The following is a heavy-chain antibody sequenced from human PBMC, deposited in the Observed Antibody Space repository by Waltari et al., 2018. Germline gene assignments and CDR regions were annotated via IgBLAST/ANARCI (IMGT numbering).Heavy chain of an antibody. Sequence: QVQLVQSGAEVKKPGASVKVSCKTSGYTFTSYYMHWVRQAPGQGLEWMGIISPSGVSTSYAQKFQGRVTMTRDTSTSTVYMELSSLRSEDTAVYYCARVAGFDSSGYYFDYWGQGTLVTVSS. D-gene: IGHD3-22*01. J-gene: IGHJ4*02. V-gene: IGHV1-46*01. CDR2: ISPSGVST. CDR1: GYTFTSYY. CDR3: ARVAGFDSSGYYFDY.